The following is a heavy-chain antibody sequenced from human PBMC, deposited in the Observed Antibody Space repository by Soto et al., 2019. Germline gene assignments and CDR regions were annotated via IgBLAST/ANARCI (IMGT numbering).Heavy chain of an antibody. CDR2: IKSDGTVT. Sequence: EVQLVESGGGLVQPGGSLRLSCVVSGITFSTYRMHWVRQAPGKGLVWVSHIKSDGTVTHYTDSVRGRFIISRDNSKNTLFRQMNSLRADDTAVYYCARENYDFWSGYYLDYWGQGTLVTFSS. D-gene: IGHD3-3*01. V-gene: IGHV3-74*01. CDR3: ARENYDFWSGYYLDY. CDR1: GITFSTYR. J-gene: IGHJ4*02.